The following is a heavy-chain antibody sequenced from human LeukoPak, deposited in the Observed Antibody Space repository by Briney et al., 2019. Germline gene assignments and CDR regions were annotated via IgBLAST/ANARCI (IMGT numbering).Heavy chain of an antibody. J-gene: IGHJ4*02. CDR2: ITHTGGDS. CDR1: GFTFSSYA. V-gene: IGHV3-23*01. CDR3: GKDKTTYNWWEVIES. D-gene: IGHD1-1*01. Sequence: PGGSLRLSCVASGFTFSSYAMTWVRQAPGKGLEWVALITHTGGDSYYADSVKGRFVISRDNSKNTLYLEMNDLRAEDTALYFCGKDKTTYNWWEVIESWGQGALVTVSS.